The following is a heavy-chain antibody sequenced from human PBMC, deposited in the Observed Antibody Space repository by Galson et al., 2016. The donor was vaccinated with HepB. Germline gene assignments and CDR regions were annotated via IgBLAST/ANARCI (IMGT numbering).Heavy chain of an antibody. D-gene: IGHD6-19*01. CDR1: GGSISSSNW. CDR2: IYHTGST. V-gene: IGHV4-4*02. CDR3: ARKQLLEPIDY. J-gene: IGHJ4*02. Sequence: CVVSGGSISSSNWWSWVRQPPGKGLEWIGEIYHTGSTNYNPSLKSRITMSVDKSKNQFSLKLSSVTAADTAVYYCARKQLLEPIDYWGQGTLVTVSS.